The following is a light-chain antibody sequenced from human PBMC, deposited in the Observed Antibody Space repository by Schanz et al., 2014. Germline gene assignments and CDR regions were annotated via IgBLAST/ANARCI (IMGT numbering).Light chain of an antibody. CDR1: QSVNGR. CDR3: QQYNNWPPWT. CDR2: AAS. Sequence: VMTQSPATLSVSPGEGATLSCRASQSVNGRLAWYQQKPGQAPRLLIYAASTRATGIPATFSGSGSQTEFTLTISSLQSEDFAVYYCQQYNNWPPWTFGQGTKVEIK. J-gene: IGKJ1*01. V-gene: IGKV3-15*01.